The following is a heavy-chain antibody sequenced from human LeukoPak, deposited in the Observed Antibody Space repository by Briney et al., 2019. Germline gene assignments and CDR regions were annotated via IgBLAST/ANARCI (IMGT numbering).Heavy chain of an antibody. CDR2: ISHSGST. V-gene: IGHV4-39*01. D-gene: IGHD6-13*01. CDR1: GGSTGSSGYF. CDR3: TRGLTIAGTAS. Sequence: SETLSLTCTVSGGSTGSSGYFWGWVRQPPGKGLDWIGSISHSGSTNYNPSLKSRVTISVDASKNQFSLKLTSVTAADTAVYYCTRGLTIAGTASWGRGTLVTVSS. J-gene: IGHJ5*02.